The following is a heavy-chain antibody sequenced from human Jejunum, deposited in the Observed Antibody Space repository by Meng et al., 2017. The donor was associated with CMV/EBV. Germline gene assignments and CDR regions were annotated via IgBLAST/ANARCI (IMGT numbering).Heavy chain of an antibody. D-gene: IGHD2-21*01. V-gene: IGHV4-59*01. CDR1: GGSISSYY. Sequence: SGGSISSYYWNWIRQPPGKGLEWIGYVYYSGGTNYNPSLKSRVTISVDTSKNQFSLKLSSVTAADTAVYYCARDNVVHYYYGLDVWGQGTTVTVSS. CDR2: VYYSGGT. CDR3: ARDNVVHYYYGLDV. J-gene: IGHJ6*02.